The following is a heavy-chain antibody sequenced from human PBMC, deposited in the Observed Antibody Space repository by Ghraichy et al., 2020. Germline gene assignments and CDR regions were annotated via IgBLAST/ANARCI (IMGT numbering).Heavy chain of an antibody. V-gene: IGHV5-51*01. J-gene: IGHJ4*02. CDR1: GYTFSNFW. D-gene: IGHD2-21*02. CDR3: ARLSCGGDCYDEHLPNFDF. CDR2: IYPGDSDT. Sequence: GESLNISCKTSGYTFSNFWIAWVRQTPGEGLEWMGFIYPGDSDTRYSPSFEGQVTISADKSISTAFLTWSSLKASDTGVYFCARLSCGGDCYDEHLPNFDFWGQGALVTVSS.